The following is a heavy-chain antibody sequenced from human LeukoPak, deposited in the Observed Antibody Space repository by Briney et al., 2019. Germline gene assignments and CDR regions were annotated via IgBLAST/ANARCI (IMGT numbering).Heavy chain of an antibody. CDR1: GFTFSGYA. J-gene: IGHJ4*02. CDR3: ARKTMPVRGKGAFDY. Sequence: GGSLRLSCAASGFTFSGYAIYWVRQAPGKGLEWMAVISYDGSHKYYADSVAGRFTISRDNSRNTVYLQMNNLRAEDTAIYYCARKTMPVRGKGAFDYWGQGTLVTVSS. V-gene: IGHV3-30*04. D-gene: IGHD2-2*01. CDR2: ISYDGSHK.